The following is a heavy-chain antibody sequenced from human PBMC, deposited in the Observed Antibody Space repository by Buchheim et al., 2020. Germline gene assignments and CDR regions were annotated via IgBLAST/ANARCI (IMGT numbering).Heavy chain of an antibody. J-gene: IGHJ4*02. CDR1: GFTFSSFW. D-gene: IGHD6-6*01. V-gene: IGHV3-74*03. CDR2: IKSAGTIT. CDR3: AVILAARPN. Sequence: EVQLVESGGGLVQPGGSLRLSCAASGFTFSSFWMHWVRQAPGKGLVWVSKIKSAGTITEYADSVKGRFTISRDNAKTTLYLQMNSLRAEDTAVYYCAVILAARPNWGQGTL.